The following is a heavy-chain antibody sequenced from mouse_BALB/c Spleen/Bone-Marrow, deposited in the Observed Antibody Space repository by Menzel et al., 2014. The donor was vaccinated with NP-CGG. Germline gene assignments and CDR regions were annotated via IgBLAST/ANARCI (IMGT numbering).Heavy chain of an antibody. V-gene: IGHV1S81*02. CDR3: ARSGYWYFDV. Sequence: VQLQESGAELVKPGASVKLSCKASGYTFTSNWMHWVKQRPGQGLEWIGEINPSNGRTNYVEKFKSKATLSGDKSSSTVYMQLSSLTSEDSAVYYCARSGYWYFDVWGAGTTVTVSA. J-gene: IGHJ1*01. CDR1: GYTFTSNW. D-gene: IGHD3-1*01. CDR2: INPSNGRT.